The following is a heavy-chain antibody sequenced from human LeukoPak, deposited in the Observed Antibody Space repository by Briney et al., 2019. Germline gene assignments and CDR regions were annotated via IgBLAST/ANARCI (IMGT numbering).Heavy chain of an antibody. CDR1: GFTFSSYG. J-gene: IGHJ3*02. Sequence: GGSLRLSCAASGFTFSSYGMHWVRQAPGKGLEWVAVIWYDGSNKYYADSVKGRFTISRDNYKNTLYLQMNSLRAEDTAVYYCAKSSGTMIVAIADAFDIWGQGTMVTVSS. CDR3: AKSSGTMIVAIADAFDI. CDR2: IWYDGSNK. V-gene: IGHV3-33*06. D-gene: IGHD3-22*01.